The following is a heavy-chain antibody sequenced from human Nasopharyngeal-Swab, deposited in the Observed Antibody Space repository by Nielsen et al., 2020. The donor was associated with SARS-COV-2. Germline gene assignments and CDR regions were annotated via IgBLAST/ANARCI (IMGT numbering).Heavy chain of an antibody. CDR3: AKVLRFLEWSGGMDV. Sequence: GESLKISCVASGFIFSHYGMQWVRQAPGKGLEWVAFIRYNGGDKYYADSVKGRFTISRDNSKNTLYLQMNSLRTEDTAVYYCAKVLRFLEWSGGMDVWGQGTTVTVSS. CDR2: IRYNGGDK. J-gene: IGHJ6*02. D-gene: IGHD3-3*01. V-gene: IGHV3-30*02. CDR1: GFIFSHYG.